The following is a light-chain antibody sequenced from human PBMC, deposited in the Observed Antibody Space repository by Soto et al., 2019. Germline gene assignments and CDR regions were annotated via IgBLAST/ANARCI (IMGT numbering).Light chain of an antibody. CDR2: GAS. CDR1: QSVSSSY. Sequence: EMVLTQSPGTLSLSPGERATLSCRASQSVSSSYLAWYQQKPGQAPRLLIYGASNKATGIPDRFSGSGSGTDFTLTISRLEPEDFAVYYCQQYGRSSLTFGGGNKVEIK. J-gene: IGKJ4*01. CDR3: QQYGRSSLT. V-gene: IGKV3-20*01.